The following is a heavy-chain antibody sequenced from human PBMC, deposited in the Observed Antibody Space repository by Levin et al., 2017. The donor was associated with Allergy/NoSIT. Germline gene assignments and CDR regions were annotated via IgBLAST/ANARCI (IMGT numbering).Heavy chain of an antibody. J-gene: IGHJ4*02. Sequence: KISCKASGGTFSSYAISWVRQAPGQGLEWMGGIIPIFGTANYAQKFQGRVTITADESTSTAYMELSSLRSEDTAVYYCAKHATIFGVVIGFDYWGQGTLVTVSS. CDR1: GGTFSSYA. V-gene: IGHV1-69*01. CDR2: IIPIFGTA. D-gene: IGHD3-3*01. CDR3: AKHATIFGVVIGFDY.